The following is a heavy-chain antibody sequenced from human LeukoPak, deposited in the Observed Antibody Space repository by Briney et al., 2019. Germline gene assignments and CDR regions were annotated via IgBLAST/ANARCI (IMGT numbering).Heavy chain of an antibody. Sequence: SETLSLTCTVSGGSISSYYWSWIRQPPGKGLEWIGYIYYSGSTNYNPSLKSRVTISVDTSKNQFSLKLISVTAADTAVYYCASTYSLYDAFDIWGQGTMVTVSS. V-gene: IGHV4-59*08. J-gene: IGHJ3*02. CDR3: ASTYSLYDAFDI. CDR2: IYYSGST. D-gene: IGHD1-26*01. CDR1: GGSISSYY.